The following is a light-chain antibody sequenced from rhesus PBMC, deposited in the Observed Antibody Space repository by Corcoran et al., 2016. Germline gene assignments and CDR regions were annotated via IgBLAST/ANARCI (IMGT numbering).Light chain of an antibody. V-gene: IGLV3-44*01. CDR1: NIGSEV. Sequence: SYDLTQPRSVSVSPGQTARITCGAANIGSEVVNWYQQKPAQAPVLVIYGDSERPSGIPERFSGSKSGNTATLTISGVEAGDEGDYYCQVWVICSDHYIFAAGTRLTVL. CDR2: GDS. CDR3: QVWVICSDHYI. J-gene: IGLJ1*01.